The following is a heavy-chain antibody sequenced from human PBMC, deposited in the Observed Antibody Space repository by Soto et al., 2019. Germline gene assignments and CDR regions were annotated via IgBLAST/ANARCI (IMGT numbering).Heavy chain of an antibody. CDR2: IYYSGST. Sequence: QVQLQESGPGLVKPSQTLSLTCTVSGGSISSGDYYWSWIRQPPGTGLEWIGYIYYSGSTYYNPSLKSRVTISVDTSKNQFSLKLSSVTAADTAVYYCARRPQDCSGGRCYLYFHHWGQGTLVTVSS. J-gene: IGHJ1*01. CDR3: ARRPQDCSGGRCYLYFHH. V-gene: IGHV4-30-4*01. D-gene: IGHD2-15*01. CDR1: GGSISSGDYY.